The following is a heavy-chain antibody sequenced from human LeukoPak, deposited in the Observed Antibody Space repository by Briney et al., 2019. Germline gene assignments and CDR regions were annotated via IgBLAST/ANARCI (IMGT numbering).Heavy chain of an antibody. Sequence: SETLSLTCTVSGGSISSYYWSWIRQPPGKGLEWIGYIYHSGSTYYNPSLKSRVTISVDRSKNQFSLKLSSVTAADTAVYYCARVVSGYDFWSGYYAPYYFDYWGQGTLVTVSS. V-gene: IGHV4-59*12. J-gene: IGHJ4*02. D-gene: IGHD3-3*01. CDR3: ARVVSGYDFWSGYYAPYYFDY. CDR2: IYHSGST. CDR1: GGSISSYY.